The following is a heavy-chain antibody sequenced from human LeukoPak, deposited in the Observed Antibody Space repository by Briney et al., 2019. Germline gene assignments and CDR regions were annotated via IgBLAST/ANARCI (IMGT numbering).Heavy chain of an antibody. D-gene: IGHD4-17*01. CDR1: GYSFTSYW. CDR3: ARDRNHGDSHPYYYYGMDV. Sequence: GESLKISCKGSGYSFTSYWIGWVRQMPGKGLEWMGIIYPGDSDTRYSPSFQGQVTISADKSISTAYLQWSSLKASDTAMYYCARDRNHGDSHPYYYYGMDVWGQGTTVTVSS. J-gene: IGHJ6*02. V-gene: IGHV5-51*01. CDR2: IYPGDSDT.